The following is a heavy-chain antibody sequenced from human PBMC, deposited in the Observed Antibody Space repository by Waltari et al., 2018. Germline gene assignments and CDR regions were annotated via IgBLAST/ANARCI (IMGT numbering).Heavy chain of an antibody. D-gene: IGHD6-6*01. V-gene: IGHV1-69*14. CDR3: ARSSRGYYYMDV. J-gene: IGHJ6*03. Sequence: QVQLVQSGADVKKPGSSVKVSCKASGGTFSSYAISWVPQAPGRGLEWKGGIITIFGTANYAQKFKGRVTINADKYTRTDYMELSSMRSEDTAVYYCARSSRGYYYMDVWGKGTMVTVSS. CDR2: IITIFGTA. CDR1: GGTFSSYA.